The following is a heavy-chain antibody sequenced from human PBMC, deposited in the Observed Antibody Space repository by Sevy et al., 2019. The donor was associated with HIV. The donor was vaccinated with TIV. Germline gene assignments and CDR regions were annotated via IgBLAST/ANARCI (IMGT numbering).Heavy chain of an antibody. CDR2: ISYDGSNK. D-gene: IGHD2-21*02. CDR1: GFSFSSYG. V-gene: IGHV3-30*18. J-gene: IGHJ6*02. CDR3: AKDGVVVTAILKTPYYYYYGMDV. Sequence: GGSLRLSCAASGFSFSSYGMHWVRQAPGKGLEWVAVISYDGSNKYYADSVKGRFTISRDNSKNTLYLQMNSLRAEDTALYYCAKDGVVVTAILKTPYYYYYGMDVWGQGTTVTVSS.